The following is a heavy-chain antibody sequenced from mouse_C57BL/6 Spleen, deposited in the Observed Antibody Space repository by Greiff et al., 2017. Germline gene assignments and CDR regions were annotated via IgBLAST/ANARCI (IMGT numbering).Heavy chain of an antibody. V-gene: IGHV3-6*01. D-gene: IGHD1-1*01. Sequence: EVQLVESGPGLVKPSQSLSLTCSVTGYSITSGYYWNWIRQFPGNKLEWMGYISYDGSNNYNPSLKNRISITRDTSKSQFFLKLNSVTTEDTATYYCAKGDYYGSSPHYFDYWGQGTTLTVSS. CDR2: ISYDGSN. J-gene: IGHJ2*01. CDR1: GYSITSGYY. CDR3: AKGDYYGSSPHYFDY.